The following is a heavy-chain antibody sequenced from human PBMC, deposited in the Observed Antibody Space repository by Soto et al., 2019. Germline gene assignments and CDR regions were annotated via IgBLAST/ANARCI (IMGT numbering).Heavy chain of an antibody. J-gene: IGHJ4*02. Sequence: ASVKVSCKASGATFTSYTLTWVRQAPGQGLEWMGRFIPSLGTGNLAQQFQGRVTITADTSTSTAYMQLSSLRSEDTAVYYCTTGPRQYSGYDQYYFDYWGQGTLVTVSS. CDR2: FIPSLGTG. CDR1: GATFTSYT. D-gene: IGHD5-12*01. V-gene: IGHV1-69*08. CDR3: TTGPRQYSGYDQYYFDY.